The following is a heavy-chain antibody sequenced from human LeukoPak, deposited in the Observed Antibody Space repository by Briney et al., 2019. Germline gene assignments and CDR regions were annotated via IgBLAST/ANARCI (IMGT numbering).Heavy chain of an antibody. CDR1: GYTFTSYY. CDR3: ARDRVVVVPAAGYYYGMDV. CDR2: INPSGGST. Sequence: ASVKVSCKASGYTFTSYYMRWVRQAPGQGLEWMGIINPSGGSTSYAQKFQGRVTMTRDTSASTVYMELSSLRSEDTAVYYCARDRVVVVPAAGYYYGMDVWGQGTTVTVSS. D-gene: IGHD2-2*01. V-gene: IGHV1-46*01. J-gene: IGHJ6*02.